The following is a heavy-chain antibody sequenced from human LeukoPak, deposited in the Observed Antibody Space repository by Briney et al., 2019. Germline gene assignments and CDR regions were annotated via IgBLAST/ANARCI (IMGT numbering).Heavy chain of an antibody. J-gene: IGHJ4*02. CDR1: GGSISSSSYY. CDR3: ARNPGIAAAGIDY. CDR2: IYYSGST. Sequence: PSETLSLTCTVSGGSISSSSYYWGWIRQPPGKGLEWIGSIYYSGSTYYNPSLNSRVTISVDTSKHQFSLKLSSVTAADTAVYYCARNPGIAAAGIDYWGQGTLVTVSS. V-gene: IGHV4-39*01. D-gene: IGHD6-13*01.